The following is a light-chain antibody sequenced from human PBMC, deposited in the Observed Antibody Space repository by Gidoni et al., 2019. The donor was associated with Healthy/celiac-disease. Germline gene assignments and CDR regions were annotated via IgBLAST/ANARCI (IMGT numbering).Light chain of an antibody. V-gene: IGLV3-10*01. CDR1: ALPKNY. Sequence: SYELTQPPSVSVSPGQTARITCSGDALPKNYAYWYQQKSGQAPALVIYEDSKRPSGIPERFSGSSSGTMATLTISGAQVEDEADYYCYSTDSSARDVVFGGGTKLTVL. J-gene: IGLJ2*01. CDR3: YSTDSSARDVV. CDR2: EDS.